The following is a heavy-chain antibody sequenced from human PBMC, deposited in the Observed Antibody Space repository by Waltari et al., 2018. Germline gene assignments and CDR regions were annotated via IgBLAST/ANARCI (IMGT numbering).Heavy chain of an antibody. CDR2: INHAGGA. V-gene: IGHV4-34*04. Sequence: QVELQQWGAGLLKPSETLSLTCAVYGGSFNVYYWSWFRQPPGKGLELIGEINHAGGAHDNPSLKSRANLVVETSKSQFSLNLTSVTAAETGLYYCARSLLRHHYEPGNLRHWGHGTLVAVSS. CDR3: ARSLLRHHYEPGNLRH. J-gene: IGHJ4*01. D-gene: IGHD3-22*01. CDR1: GGSFNVYY.